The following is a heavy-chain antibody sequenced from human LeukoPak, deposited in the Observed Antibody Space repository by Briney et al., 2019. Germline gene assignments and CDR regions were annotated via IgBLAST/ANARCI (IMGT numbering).Heavy chain of an antibody. CDR1: GGSFSGYY. V-gene: IGHV4-34*01. CDR3: ARWFSSGGNWFDP. D-gene: IGHD6-25*01. J-gene: IGHJ5*02. Sequence: ASETLSLTCAVNGGSFSGYYWSWIRQPPGKGLEWIGEINHSGSTNYNPSLKSRVTISVDTSKNQFSLKLSSVTAADTAVYYWARWFSSGGNWFDPWGQGTLVTVSS. CDR2: INHSGST.